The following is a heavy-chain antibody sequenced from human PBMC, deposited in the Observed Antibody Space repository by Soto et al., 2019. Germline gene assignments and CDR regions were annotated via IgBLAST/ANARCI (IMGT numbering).Heavy chain of an antibody. CDR1: GFTVSSNY. V-gene: IGHV3-53*04. D-gene: IGHD2-15*01. CDR3: ARNYGGTYYYGKDV. Sequence: GGSLRLSCAASGFTVSSNYMSWVRQAPGKGLEWVSVIYSGGSTYYEVSVMGRFTISIHNSKNTLYLQMNSMRAEDTAVYSCARNYGGTYYYGKDVWGQGTTVTVSS. J-gene: IGHJ6*02. CDR2: IYSGGST.